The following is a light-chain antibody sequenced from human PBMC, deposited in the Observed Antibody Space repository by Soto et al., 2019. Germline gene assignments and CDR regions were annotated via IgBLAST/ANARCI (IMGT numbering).Light chain of an antibody. V-gene: IGLV2-14*01. CDR1: SSDVGGYNY. J-gene: IGLJ1*01. CDR3: TSYTSINTYV. Sequence: QSVLTQPASVSGSPGQSITISCTGTSSDVGGYNYVSWYQQHPGKAPKLMIHEVSNRPSGVSNRFSGSKSGNTASLTISGLQAEDEADYYCTSYTSINTYVFGTGTKVTVL. CDR2: EVS.